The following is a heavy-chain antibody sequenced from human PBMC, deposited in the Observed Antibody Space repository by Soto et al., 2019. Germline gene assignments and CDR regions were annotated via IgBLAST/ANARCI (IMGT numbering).Heavy chain of an antibody. CDR1: GGTFSSYA. CDR3: ARDEEWELLRPHVGWFDP. CDR2: IIPIFGTA. D-gene: IGHD1-26*01. J-gene: IGHJ5*02. V-gene: IGHV1-69*13. Sequence: ASVKVSCKASGGTFSSYAISWVRQAPGQGLEWMGGIIPIFGTANYAQKFQGRVTITADESTSTAYMELSSLRSEDTAVYYCARDEEWELLRPHVGWFDPWGQGTLVTVSS.